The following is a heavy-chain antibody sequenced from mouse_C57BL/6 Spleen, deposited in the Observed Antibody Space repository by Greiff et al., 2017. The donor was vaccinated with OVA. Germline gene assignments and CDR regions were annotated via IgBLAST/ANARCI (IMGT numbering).Heavy chain of an antibody. V-gene: IGHV2-9-1*01. Sequence: VQGVESGPGLVAPSQSLSITCTVSGFSLTSYAISWVRQPPGKGLEWLGVIWTGGGTNYNSALKSRLSISKDNSKSQVFLKMNSQQTDDTARYYCARNFDGRNYAMDYWGQGTSVTVSS. CDR3: ARNFDGRNYAMDY. CDR2: IWTGGGT. CDR1: GFSLTSYA. J-gene: IGHJ4*01.